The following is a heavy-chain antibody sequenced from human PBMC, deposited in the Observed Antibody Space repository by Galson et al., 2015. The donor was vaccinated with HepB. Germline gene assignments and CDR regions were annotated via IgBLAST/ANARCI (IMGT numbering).Heavy chain of an antibody. CDR3: ASFGKEWPEDH. CDR2: ISTDGSVT. Sequence: SLRLSCAASGFTFSTDWVHWVRQAPGKGLVWVSRISTDGSVTSYADSVRGRFSISRDNAKNTLYLQMNSLRAEDTALYFCASFGKEWPEDHWGQGTLVTVSS. V-gene: IGHV3-74*01. CDR1: GFTFSTDW. J-gene: IGHJ4*02. D-gene: IGHD3-3*01.